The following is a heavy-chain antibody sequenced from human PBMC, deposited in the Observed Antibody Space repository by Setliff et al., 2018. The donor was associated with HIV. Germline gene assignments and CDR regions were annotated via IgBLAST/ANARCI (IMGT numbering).Heavy chain of an antibody. CDR2: INPSRHNT. V-gene: IGHV1-2*06. Sequence: ASVKVSCKASGYTFTDYFIHWVRQAPGQGLEWMGRINPSRHNTIYAPRYQGRVTMTRDTSTSTVYMELSSLRSEDTAVYYCARDAFDYTAYYYSYMDVWGKGTTVTVSS. CDR3: ARDAFDYTAYYYSYMDV. CDR1: GYTFTDYF. D-gene: IGHD4-4*01. J-gene: IGHJ6*03.